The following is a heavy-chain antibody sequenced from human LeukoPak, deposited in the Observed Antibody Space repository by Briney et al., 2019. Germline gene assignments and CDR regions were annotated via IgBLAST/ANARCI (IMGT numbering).Heavy chain of an antibody. J-gene: IGHJ6*03. V-gene: IGHV4-34*01. CDR3: ARGRQDVTMIVVVMTAVSYYLDV. CDR1: GGSFSGYY. D-gene: IGHD3-22*01. Sequence: PSETLSLTCAVSGGSFSGYYWTWIRQTPGKGLEWIGEMNPSGSTSYNPSLKSRVTISVDTSKNQFSLKLSSVTAADMAVYYCARGRQDVTMIVVVMTAVSYYLDVWGKGTTVTVS. CDR2: MNPSGST.